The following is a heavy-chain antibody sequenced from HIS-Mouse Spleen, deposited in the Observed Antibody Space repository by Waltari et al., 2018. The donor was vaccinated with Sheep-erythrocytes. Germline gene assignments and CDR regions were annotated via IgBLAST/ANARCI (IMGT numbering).Heavy chain of an antibody. CDR1: GFPFSSYA. CDR3: ARGAFDI. Sequence: QVQLVDSGGGVVQHGRSLRLSCEASGFPFSSYAMYWVRQAPGKGLEWVAVISYDGSNKYYADSVKGRFTISRDNSKNTLYLQMNSLRAEDTAVYYCARGAFDIWGQGTMVTVSS. CDR2: ISYDGSNK. J-gene: IGHJ3*02. V-gene: IGHV3-30-3*01.